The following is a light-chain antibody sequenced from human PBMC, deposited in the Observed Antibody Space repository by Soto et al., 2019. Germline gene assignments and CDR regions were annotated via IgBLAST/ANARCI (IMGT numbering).Light chain of an antibody. Sequence: QSALTQPASVSGSPGQSITISCTGTSSDVGAYNYVSWYQQHPGKAPKLMIYEVSHRPSGVSNRFSGSKSGNTASLTISGLQAEDEADYYCSSYTGSSTLLYVFGTGTKVTVL. CDR3: SSYTGSSTLLYV. CDR2: EVS. J-gene: IGLJ1*01. CDR1: SSDVGAYNY. V-gene: IGLV2-14*01.